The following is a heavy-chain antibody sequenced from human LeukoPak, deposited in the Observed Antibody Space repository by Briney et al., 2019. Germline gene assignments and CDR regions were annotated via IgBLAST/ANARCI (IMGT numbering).Heavy chain of an antibody. CDR3: TRGVLVGATGHHFAY. V-gene: IGHV4-61*01. D-gene: IGHD2-8*02. Sequence: SETLSLSCTVSGASVSSGSYYWSWIRQPPGEGLEWPGYVRSSGSSNYNPSLKSRVAILVDTPKNQFTLKLSSVTAADTAVYYCTRGVLVGATGHHFAYWGQGTLVTVSS. J-gene: IGHJ4*02. CDR2: VRSSGSS. CDR1: GASVSSGSYY.